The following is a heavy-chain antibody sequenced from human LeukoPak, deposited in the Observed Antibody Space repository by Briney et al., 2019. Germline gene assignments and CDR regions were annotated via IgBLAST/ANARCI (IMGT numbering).Heavy chain of an antibody. D-gene: IGHD3-22*01. J-gene: IGHJ5*02. V-gene: IGHV3-21*01. CDR3: ARDLGQYYDTSDNWFDP. Sequence: GGSLRLSCAASGSTFSSYEMNWVRQAPGKGLEWVSSISSSSSYIYNADSVKGRFTTSRDNAKNTLNLQMNSLRAEDTAVYYCARDLGQYYDTSDNWFDPWGQGTLVTVSS. CDR1: GSTFSSYE. CDR2: ISSSSSYI.